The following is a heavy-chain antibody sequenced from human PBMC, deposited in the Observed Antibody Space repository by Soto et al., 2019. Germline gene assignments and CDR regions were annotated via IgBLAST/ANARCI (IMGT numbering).Heavy chain of an antibody. D-gene: IGHD3-10*01. J-gene: IGHJ6*03. V-gene: IGHV1-3*01. Sequence: ASVKVSCKASGYTFTSYAMHWVRQAPGQRLEWMGWINAGNGNTKYSQKFQGRVTITRDTSASTAYMELSSLRSEDTAVYYCAREEIDGSGSYYNYYYYMDVWGKGTTVTVSS. CDR3: AREEIDGSGSYYNYYYYMDV. CDR2: INAGNGNT. CDR1: GYTFTSYA.